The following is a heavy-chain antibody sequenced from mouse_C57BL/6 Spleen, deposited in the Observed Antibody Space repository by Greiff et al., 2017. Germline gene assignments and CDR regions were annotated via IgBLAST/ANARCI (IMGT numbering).Heavy chain of an antibody. J-gene: IGHJ3*01. CDR2: IYPSDSET. Sequence: QVQLQQPGAELVRPGSSVKLSCKASGYTFTSYWMDWVKQRPGQGLEWIGNIYPSDSETHYNQKFKDKATLTVDKSSSTAYMQLSSLTSDDSAVYYYARGVYYGYAAWFAYWGQGTLVTVSA. CDR1: GYTFTSYW. CDR3: ARGVYYGYAAWFAY. V-gene: IGHV1-61*01. D-gene: IGHD2-2*01.